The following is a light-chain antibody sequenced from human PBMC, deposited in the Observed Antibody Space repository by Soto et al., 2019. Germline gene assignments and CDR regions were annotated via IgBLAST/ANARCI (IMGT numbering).Light chain of an antibody. CDR3: QQTYSSHPWT. V-gene: IGKV1-39*01. CDR2: AAS. CDR1: QSIKSY. Sequence: DIQMTQSPTSLSASVGDRVTITCRASQSIKSYVNWYQQKPGKGPKLLVYAASTLQSGIPSRFSGSGSGTDCSLTISGLQPEDFATYYCQQTYSSHPWTFGQGTKVEIK. J-gene: IGKJ1*01.